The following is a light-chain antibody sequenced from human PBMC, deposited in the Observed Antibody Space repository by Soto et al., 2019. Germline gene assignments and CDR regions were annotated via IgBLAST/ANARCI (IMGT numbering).Light chain of an antibody. CDR1: SGHNSYA. CDR2: LKSDGSH. CDR3: QTWGSGIRVV. J-gene: IGLJ2*01. Sequence: QSVLTQSPSASASLGASVKLTCTLSSGHNSYAIAWHQQQPEKGPRFLMKLKSDGSHSKGDGSPDRFSGSSSGAERYLTISSLQSEDEADYYCQTWGSGIRVVFGGGTKLTVL. V-gene: IGLV4-69*01.